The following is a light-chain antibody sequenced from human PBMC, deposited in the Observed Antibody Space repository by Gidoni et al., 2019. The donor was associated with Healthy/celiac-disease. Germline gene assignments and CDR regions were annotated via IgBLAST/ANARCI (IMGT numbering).Light chain of an antibody. CDR3: QQYDNLALT. Sequence: DIQLTQSPSSLSASVGDRVTITCQASQDISNYLNWYKQKPGKAPKLLIYDASKLETGVPSRFSGSGSGTDFTFTISSLQPEDIATYYCQQYDNLALTFGGGTKVEIK. CDR1: QDISNY. CDR2: DAS. V-gene: IGKV1-33*01. J-gene: IGKJ4*01.